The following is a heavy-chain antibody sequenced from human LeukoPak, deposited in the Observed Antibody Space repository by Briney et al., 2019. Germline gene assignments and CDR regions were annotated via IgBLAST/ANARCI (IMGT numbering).Heavy chain of an antibody. D-gene: IGHD6-13*01. CDR1: GGSISSYY. J-gene: IGHJ4*02. CDR2: IYYSGST. CDR3: AAGIAAAGTLGY. Sequence: PSETLSLTCTVSGGSISSYYWSWIRQPPGKGLEWIGYIYYSGSTNYNPSLKSRVTISVDTSKNQFSLKLSSVTAADTAVYYCAAGIAAAGTLGYWGQGTLVTVSS. V-gene: IGHV4-59*08.